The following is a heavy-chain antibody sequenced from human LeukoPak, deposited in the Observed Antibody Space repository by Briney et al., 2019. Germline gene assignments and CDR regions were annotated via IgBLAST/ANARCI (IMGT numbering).Heavy chain of an antibody. J-gene: IGHJ6*03. V-gene: IGHV4-59*01. Sequence: SETLSLTCNVSGDSINTYYWSWIRQPPGRGLEWVAYLYYSGSINYNPSLKSRVTISVDTSKNQFSLRLSSVTAADTAVYYCARDRVGATLVGRRENSYYYMDVWGKGTTVTVSS. CDR3: ARDRVGATLVGRRENSYYYMDV. D-gene: IGHD1-26*01. CDR1: GDSINTYY. CDR2: LYYSGSI.